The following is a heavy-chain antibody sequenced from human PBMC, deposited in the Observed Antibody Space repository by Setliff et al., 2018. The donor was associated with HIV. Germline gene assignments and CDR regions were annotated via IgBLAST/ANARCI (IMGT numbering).Heavy chain of an antibody. CDR1: GFAFSPYA. J-gene: IGHJ5*02. D-gene: IGHD6-19*01. V-gene: IGHV3-23*01. CDR3: AKDKGSSGWSA. Sequence: HPGGSLRLSCAASGFAFSPYAMSWVRQAPGKGLEWVSAISDSGGGTYYADSVKGRFTVSRDNSKYTLYLQMNSLRVEDTAVYYCAKDKGSSGWSAWGQRTLVTVSS. CDR2: ISDSGGGT.